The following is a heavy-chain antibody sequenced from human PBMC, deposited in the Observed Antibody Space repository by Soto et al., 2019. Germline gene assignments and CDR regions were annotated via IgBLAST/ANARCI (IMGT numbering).Heavy chain of an antibody. CDR3: TTGDFNGYSYGIFDY. Sequence: GGSLRLSCAASGFTFSNAWMNWVRQAPGKGLEWVGRIKSKTDGGTTDYAAPVKGRFTISRDDSKNTLYLQMNSLKTEDTAVYYCTTGDFNGYSYGIFDYWGQGTLVTVSS. D-gene: IGHD5-18*01. J-gene: IGHJ4*02. CDR1: GFTFSNAW. CDR2: IKSKTDGGTT. V-gene: IGHV3-15*07.